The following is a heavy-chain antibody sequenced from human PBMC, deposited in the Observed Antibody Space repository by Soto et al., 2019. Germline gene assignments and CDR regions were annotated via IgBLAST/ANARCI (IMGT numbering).Heavy chain of an antibody. CDR1: GFTFSSYW. Sequence: HPGGSLRLSCAASGFTFSSYWMHWVRQAPGKGLVWVSRINSDGSSTSYADSVKGRFTISRDNAKNTLYLQMNSLRAEDTAVYYCARGQYDSSGYYSRWGQGTLVTVSS. J-gene: IGHJ4*02. V-gene: IGHV3-74*01. CDR3: ARGQYDSSGYYSR. D-gene: IGHD3-22*01. CDR2: INSDGSST.